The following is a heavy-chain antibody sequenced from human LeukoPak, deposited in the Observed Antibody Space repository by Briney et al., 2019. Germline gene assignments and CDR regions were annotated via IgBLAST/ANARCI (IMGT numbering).Heavy chain of an antibody. V-gene: IGHV4-34*01. CDR1: GGSFSGYY. CDR3: ARGRYCSGVSCKKNYYMDV. J-gene: IGHJ6*03. CDR2: INHSGST. Sequence: SETLSLTCAVYGGSFSGYYWSWIRQPPGKGLEWIGEINHSGSTNYNPSLKSRVTISVDTSKNQFSLKLSSVTAADTAVYDCARGRYCSGVSCKKNYYMDVWGKGTTVTVSS. D-gene: IGHD2-15*01.